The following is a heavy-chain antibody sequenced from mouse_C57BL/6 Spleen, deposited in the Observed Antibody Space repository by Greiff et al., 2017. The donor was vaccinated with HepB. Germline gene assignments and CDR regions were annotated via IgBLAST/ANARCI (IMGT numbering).Heavy chain of an antibody. CDR1: GYSFTGYY. V-gene: IGHV1-42*01. CDR3: ARSDYYGSSFWFAY. D-gene: IGHD1-1*01. CDR2: INPSTGGT. J-gene: IGHJ3*01. Sequence: EVQLQQSGPELVKPGASVKISCKASGYSFTGYYMNWVKQSPEKSLEWIGEINPSTGGTTYNQKFKAKATLTVDKSSSTAYMQLKSLTSEDSAVYYCARSDYYGSSFWFAYWGQGTLVTVSA.